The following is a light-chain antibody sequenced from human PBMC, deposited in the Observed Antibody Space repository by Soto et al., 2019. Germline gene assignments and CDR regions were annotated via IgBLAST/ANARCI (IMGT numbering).Light chain of an antibody. J-gene: IGKJ5*01. Sequence: EIVLTQSPGTLSLSPGERATLSCRASQSVSSSYLAWYQQKPGQAPRLLIYGASSRATGIPDRFSGSGSGTDFTLTISRLELEDFAVYYCQQYGSSPRTFGQGTGLEI. CDR1: QSVSSSY. CDR3: QQYGSSPRT. CDR2: GAS. V-gene: IGKV3-20*01.